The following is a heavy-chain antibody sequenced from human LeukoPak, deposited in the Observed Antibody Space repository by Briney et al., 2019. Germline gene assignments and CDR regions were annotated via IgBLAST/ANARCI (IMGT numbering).Heavy chain of an antibody. V-gene: IGHV3-33*06. CDR2: IWYDGSNK. D-gene: IGHD2-21*02. J-gene: IGHJ4*02. Sequence: GRSLRLSCAASGFTFSSYGMHWVRQAPGKGLEWVAVIWYDGSNKYYADSVKGRFTISRDNSKNTLYLQMNSLRAEDTAVYYCAKDRHIVVVTAPDYWGQGTLVTVSS. CDR3: AKDRHIVVVTAPDY. CDR1: GFTFSSYG.